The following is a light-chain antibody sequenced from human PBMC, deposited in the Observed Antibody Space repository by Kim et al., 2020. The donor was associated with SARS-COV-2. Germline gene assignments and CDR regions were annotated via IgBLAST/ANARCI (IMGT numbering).Light chain of an antibody. V-gene: IGLV2-14*03. Sequence: GRSITNSCAGTSSDVGVYNFVSWYQQRPGKTPKLMIFDVNKRPSGISDRFAGSKTDNTASLTISVLQAEDEADYYCSSFTTSATVVFGTGTKVTVL. CDR2: DVN. CDR1: SSDVGVYNF. CDR3: SSFTTSATVV. J-gene: IGLJ1*01.